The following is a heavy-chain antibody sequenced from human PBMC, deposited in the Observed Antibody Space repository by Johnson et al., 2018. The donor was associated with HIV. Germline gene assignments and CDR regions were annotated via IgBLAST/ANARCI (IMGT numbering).Heavy chain of an antibody. V-gene: IGHV3-NL1*01. J-gene: IGHJ3*02. CDR2: IYSGGST. D-gene: IGHD4-11*01. CDR3: ARGSTVTTLSGAFDI. Sequence: QVQLVESGGGVVQPGRSLRLSCAASGFTFSNYAMHWVRQAPGKGLEWVSVIYSGGSTYYADSVKGRFTISRYNSKNTLYLQMNSLRADDTAVYYCARGSTVTTLSGAFDIWGQGTLVTVSS. CDR1: GFTFSNYA.